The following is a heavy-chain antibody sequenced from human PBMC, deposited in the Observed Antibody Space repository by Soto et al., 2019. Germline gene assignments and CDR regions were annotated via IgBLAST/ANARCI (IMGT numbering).Heavy chain of an antibody. D-gene: IGHD2-2*01. V-gene: IGHV5-51*01. Sequence: PGESLKISCRGSGYSFTSYWIGWVRQMHGKGLEWMGIIYPGDSDTRYSPSFQGQVTISADKSISTAYLQWSSLKASDTAMYYCARHYCSSTSCYPVYYYYYGMDVWGQGTTVTVSS. J-gene: IGHJ6*02. CDR2: IYPGDSDT. CDR1: GYSFTSYW. CDR3: ARHYCSSTSCYPVYYYYYGMDV.